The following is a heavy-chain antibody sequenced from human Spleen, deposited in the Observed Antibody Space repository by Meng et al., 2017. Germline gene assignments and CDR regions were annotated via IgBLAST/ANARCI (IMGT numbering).Heavy chain of an antibody. CDR3: ARLWTTTLYSFAI. Sequence: SETLSLTCAVYGGSFSGYYWSWIRQPPGKGLEWIGEINHSGSTNYNPSLKSRVTISVDTSKNHFSLKLSSVTAADTAVYYCARLWTTTLYSFAIWGKERMVTVSS. CDR1: GGSFSGYY. J-gene: IGHJ3*02. D-gene: IGHD1-26*01. V-gene: IGHV4-34*01. CDR2: INHSGST.